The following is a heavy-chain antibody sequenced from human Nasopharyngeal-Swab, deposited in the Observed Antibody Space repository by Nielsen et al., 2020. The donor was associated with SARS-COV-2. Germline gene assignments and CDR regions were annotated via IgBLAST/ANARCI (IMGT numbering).Heavy chain of an antibody. V-gene: IGHV3-9*03. CDR1: GFTFDDYG. Sequence: SLKISCAASGFTFDDYGMHWVRQAPGKGLEWVAGISCDGRTIGYADSVKGRFTISRDNAKNSLYLQMNSLRVEDMAFYYCAKATNARYDFWSGSFDYWGQGTLVTVSS. D-gene: IGHD3-3*01. CDR3: AKATNARYDFWSGSFDY. J-gene: IGHJ4*02. CDR2: ISCDGRTI.